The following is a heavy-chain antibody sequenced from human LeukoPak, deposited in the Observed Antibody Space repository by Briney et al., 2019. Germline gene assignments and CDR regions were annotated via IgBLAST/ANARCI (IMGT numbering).Heavy chain of an antibody. D-gene: IGHD3-22*01. J-gene: IGHJ4*02. CDR2: TWYDGRKI. CDR3: AKVYYYDSSDSGIDY. V-gene: IGHV3-30*02. CDR1: GFTFTTSG. Sequence: GGSLRLSCAASGFTFTTSGMHWVRQAPGKGLEWVAFTWYDGRKIYYADSVRGRSTISRDNSKNTLYLLLNSLRPEDTAVYYCAKVYYYDSSDSGIDYWGQGTLVTVSS.